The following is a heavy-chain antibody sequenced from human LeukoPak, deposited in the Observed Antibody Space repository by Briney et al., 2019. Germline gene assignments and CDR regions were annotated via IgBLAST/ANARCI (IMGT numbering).Heavy chain of an antibody. V-gene: IGHV4-38-2*02. CDR2: IFHTGST. CDR1: GYSISSGYY. Sequence: SETLSLTCTVSGYSISSGYYWAWIRQPPGKGLEWIGSIFHTGSTYHNPSHKSRVTISVDTSKNQFSLKLSSVTAADTAVYYCARVSVRGVNWFDPWGQGTLVTVSS. J-gene: IGHJ5*02. CDR3: ARVSVRGVNWFDP. D-gene: IGHD3-10*01.